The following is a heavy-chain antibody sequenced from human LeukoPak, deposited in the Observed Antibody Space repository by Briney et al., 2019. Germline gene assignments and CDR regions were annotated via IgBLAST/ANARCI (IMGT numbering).Heavy chain of an antibody. CDR2: ISSRGSTI. CDR3: ARELYDSSGYRHPAFDY. V-gene: IGHV3-11*04. Sequence: GGSLRLSCAASGFTVSSNYMSWVRQAPGKGLEWVSYISSRGSTIYYADSVKGRFTISRDNVKNSLYLHMNSLRAEDTAVYYCARELYDSSGYRHPAFDYWGQGTLVTVSS. CDR1: GFTVSSNY. J-gene: IGHJ4*02. D-gene: IGHD3-22*01.